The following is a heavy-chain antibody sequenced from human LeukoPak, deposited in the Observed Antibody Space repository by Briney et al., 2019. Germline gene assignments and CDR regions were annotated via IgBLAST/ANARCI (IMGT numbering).Heavy chain of an antibody. CDR1: GYTLTGYY. CDR3: VRDRNWAFFDY. V-gene: IGHV1-2*02. D-gene: IGHD7-27*01. Sequence: ASVKVSCKASGYTLTGYYMHWVRQAPGQGLEWMGRVNPNSGGTNYAQKFQGSVTMTRDTSISTAYMELSRLTSDDTAVYFCVRDRNWAFFDYWGQGTLVTVSS. J-gene: IGHJ4*02. CDR2: VNPNSGGT.